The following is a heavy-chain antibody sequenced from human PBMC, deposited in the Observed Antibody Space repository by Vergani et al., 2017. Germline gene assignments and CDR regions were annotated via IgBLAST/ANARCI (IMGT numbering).Heavy chain of an antibody. D-gene: IGHD3-22*01. CDR2: IYSTGST. CDR3: ARMGGYDEGDAFRIGYFDS. J-gene: IGHJ4*02. V-gene: IGHV4-31*03. CDR1: GDSISSGFYY. Sequence: QVQLQESGPGLVKPSQTLSLTCSVSGDSISSGFYYWNLIRQHPGKGLEWIGYIYSTGSTHHNPSLRRRINMSVDTSKNQFSLKLNSVTAADTAMYYCARMGGYDEGDAFRIGYFDSWGPGILVTVSS.